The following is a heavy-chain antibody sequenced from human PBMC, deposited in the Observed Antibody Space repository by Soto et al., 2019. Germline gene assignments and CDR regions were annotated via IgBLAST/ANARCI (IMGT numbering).Heavy chain of an antibody. V-gene: IGHV3-30*18. CDR2: ISYDGSNK. CDR3: AKDLVFGVVNYYYGMDV. Sequence: GGSLRLSCAASGFTFSSYGMHWVRQAPGKGLEWVAVISYDGSNKYYADSVKGRFTISRDNSKNTLYLQMNSLRAEDTAVYYCAKDLVFGVVNYYYGMDVWGQGTTVTVSS. CDR1: GFTFSSYG. J-gene: IGHJ6*02. D-gene: IGHD3-3*01.